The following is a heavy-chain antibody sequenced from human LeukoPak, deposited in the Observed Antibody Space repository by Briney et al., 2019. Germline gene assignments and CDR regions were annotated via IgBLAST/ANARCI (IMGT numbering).Heavy chain of an antibody. CDR1: GGTFSSYA. V-gene: IGHV1-69*05. CDR2: IIPIFGTA. D-gene: IGHD3-16*01. CDR3: ARDLIAYYYYYYGMDV. J-gene: IGHJ6*02. Sequence: ASVKVSCKASGGTFSSYAISWVRQAPGQGLEWMGGIIPIFGTANNAQKFQGRVTITTDESTSTAYMELSSLRSEDTAVYYCARDLIAYYYYYYGMDVWGQGTTVTVSS.